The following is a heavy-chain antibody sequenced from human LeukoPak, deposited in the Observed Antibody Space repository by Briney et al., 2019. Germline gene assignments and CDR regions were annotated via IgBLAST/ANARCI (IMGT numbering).Heavy chain of an antibody. CDR2: IYWDDDK. J-gene: IGHJ4*02. V-gene: IGHV2-5*02. D-gene: IGHD3-10*01. CDR1: GFSLSTSGVG. Sequence: SGPTLVNPTQTLTLTCTFSGFSLSTSGVGVGWIRQPLGKALEWLALIYWDDDKRYSPSLKSRLTITKDTSKNRVVLTMTNMDPVDTATYYCARQRGVLLWFGYDYWGQGTLVTVSS. CDR3: ARQRGVLLWFGYDY.